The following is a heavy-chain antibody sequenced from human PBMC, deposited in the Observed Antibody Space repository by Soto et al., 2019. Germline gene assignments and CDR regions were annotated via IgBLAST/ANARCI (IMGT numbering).Heavy chain of an antibody. CDR3: ARARGKPQLWLQSFDY. CDR1: GYTFTSYA. CDR2: INAGNGNT. D-gene: IGHD5-18*01. Sequence: GASVKVSCKASGYTFTSYAMHWVRQAPGQRLEWMGWINAGNGNTKYSQKFQGRVTITRDTSASTAYMELSSLRSEDTAVYYCARARGKPQLWLQSFDYWGQGTLVTVS. J-gene: IGHJ4*02. V-gene: IGHV1-3*01.